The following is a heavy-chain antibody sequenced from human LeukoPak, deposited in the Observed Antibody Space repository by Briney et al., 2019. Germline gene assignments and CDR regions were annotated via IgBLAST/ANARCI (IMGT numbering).Heavy chain of an antibody. CDR3: ARRGDSTFDP. J-gene: IGHJ5*02. CDR1: GYTFTSYW. Sequence: GEPLRISCKGSGYTFTSYWITWVRQMPGKGLEWMGRIDPRDSYTNYSPSFQGHVTISADKSISTAYLQWSSLKASDTAMYYCARRGDSTFDPWGQGTLVTVSS. V-gene: IGHV5-10-1*01. D-gene: IGHD2-21*02. CDR2: IDPRDSYT.